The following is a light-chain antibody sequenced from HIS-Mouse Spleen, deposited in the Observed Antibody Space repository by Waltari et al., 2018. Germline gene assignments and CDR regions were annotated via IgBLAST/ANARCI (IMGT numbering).Light chain of an antibody. Sequence: QSALTQPASVSGSPGQSTTISCTGTSSDVGGYNYDAWYQQHPGKAPKLMIYDVSNRPSGVSNRFSGSKSGNTASLTISGLQAEDEADYYCSSYTSSSHVVFGGGTKLTVL. V-gene: IGLV2-14*03. CDR3: SSYTSSSHVV. CDR1: SSDVGGYNY. CDR2: DVS. J-gene: IGLJ2*01.